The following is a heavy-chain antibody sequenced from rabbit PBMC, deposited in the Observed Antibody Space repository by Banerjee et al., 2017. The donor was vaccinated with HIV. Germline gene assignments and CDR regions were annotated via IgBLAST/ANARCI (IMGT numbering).Heavy chain of an antibody. Sequence: QEQLEESGGGLVKPEGSLTLTYKASGLDFSSRYWICWVRQAPGKGPEWIACIYADSSGNTYYASWAKGRFTISKTSSTTVTLQMTSLTVADTATYFCARDLAGVIGWNFNLWGPGTLVTVS. CDR3: ARDLAGVIGWNFNL. D-gene: IGHD4-1*01. V-gene: IGHV1S45*01. CDR1: GLDFSSRYW. J-gene: IGHJ4*01. CDR2: IYADSSGNT.